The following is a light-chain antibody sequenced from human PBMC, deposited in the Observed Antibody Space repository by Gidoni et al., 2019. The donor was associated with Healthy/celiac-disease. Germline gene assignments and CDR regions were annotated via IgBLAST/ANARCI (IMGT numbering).Light chain of an antibody. CDR2: KDS. V-gene: IGLV3-25*02. CDR3: QSADSSGTSWV. J-gene: IGLJ3*02. Sequence: SYALTQPPSVPVSPGQTARITCSGDALPKQYAYWYQQKPGQAPVLVIYKDSERPSGIPERFSGSSSGTTVTLTISGVQAEDEADYYCQSADSSGTSWVFGGGTKLTVL. CDR1: ALPKQY.